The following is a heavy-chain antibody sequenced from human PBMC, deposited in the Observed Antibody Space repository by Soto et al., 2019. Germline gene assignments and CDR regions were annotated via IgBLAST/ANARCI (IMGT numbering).Heavy chain of an antibody. CDR1: GGCFSGYY. V-gene: IGHV4-34*01. D-gene: IGHD2-2*01. Sequence: QVQLQQWGAGLLKPSETLSLTCAVYGGCFSGYYWSWIRQPPGKGLEWIGEINHSGSTNYNPSLKSRVTISVDTSKNQFSLKLSSVTAADTAVYYCARGRRAVVPAAFYWFDPWGQGTLVTVSS. CDR3: ARGRRAVVPAAFYWFDP. J-gene: IGHJ5*02. CDR2: INHSGST.